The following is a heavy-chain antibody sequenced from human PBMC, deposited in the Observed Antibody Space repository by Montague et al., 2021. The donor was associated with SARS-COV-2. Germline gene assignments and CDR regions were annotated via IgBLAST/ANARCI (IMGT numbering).Heavy chain of an antibody. D-gene: IGHD2-15*01. J-gene: IGHJ4*02. CDR2: IDWDGAT. CDR1: GFSLTTHGVC. V-gene: IGHV2-70*11. CDR3: ARMECGTVYSRDF. Sequence: PALVKPTQTLTLTCTVSGFSLTTHGVCVTWIRQPPGGALEWLSRIDWDGATHYKPSLKTRLTLSQDTSKNQVVLTVTNVDPVDTATYYCARMECGTVYSRDFWGQGIKVTVSS.